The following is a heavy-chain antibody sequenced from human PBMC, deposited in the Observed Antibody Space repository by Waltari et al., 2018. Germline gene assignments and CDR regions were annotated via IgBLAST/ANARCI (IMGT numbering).Heavy chain of an antibody. D-gene: IGHD3-10*01. J-gene: IGHJ4*02. Sequence: QVQLVQSGAEVKKPGSSVKVSCKASGGSFSSYTVNWLRQAPGQGLEWMGRIIPILGIPNYAQNSQGRVTITADKSTSTVYMQLSSLSSEDTAVYYCARGSGSLQYWGQGTLVTVSS. CDR3: ARGSGSLQY. V-gene: IGHV1-69*02. CDR2: IIPILGIP. CDR1: GGSFSSYT.